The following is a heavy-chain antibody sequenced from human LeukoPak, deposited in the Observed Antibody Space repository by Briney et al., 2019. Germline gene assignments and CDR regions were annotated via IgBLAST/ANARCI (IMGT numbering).Heavy chain of an antibody. CDR2: INSDGSST. CDR1: GFTFSSYW. CDR3: ARYCSSTSCYRTFDY. Sequence: PGGSLRLSCAASGFTFSSYWMHWVRQAPGKGLVWVSRINSDGSSTSYADSVKGRFTISRDNAKNTLYLQMNSLRAEDTAVYYCARYCSSTSCYRTFDYWGQGTLVTVSS. V-gene: IGHV3-74*01. D-gene: IGHD2-2*02. J-gene: IGHJ4*02.